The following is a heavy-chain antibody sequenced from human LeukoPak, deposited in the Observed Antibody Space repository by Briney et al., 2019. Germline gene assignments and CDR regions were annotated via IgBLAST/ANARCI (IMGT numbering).Heavy chain of an antibody. CDR1: GASISSHY. Sequence: SETLSLTCTVSGASISSHYWSWIRQPPGRGLEWIGYIHYSGITSYDPSLKSRVTMSIDTSKSQFSLNLNSVTAADAAVYYCARVYDYGKFDFWGPGTPLTVSS. J-gene: IGHJ4*02. CDR3: ARVYDYGKFDF. D-gene: IGHD4/OR15-4a*01. V-gene: IGHV4-59*11. CDR2: IHYSGIT.